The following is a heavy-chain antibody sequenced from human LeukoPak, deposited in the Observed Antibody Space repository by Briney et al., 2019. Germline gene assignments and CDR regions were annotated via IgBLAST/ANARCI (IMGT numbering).Heavy chain of an antibody. CDR3: ARRGGSYFNSFDY. J-gene: IGHJ4*02. D-gene: IGHD1-26*01. CDR2: IKQDGSEK. CDR1: GFTFSSYW. V-gene: IGHV3-7*01. Sequence: PGGSLRLSCAASGFTFSSYWMSWVRQAPGKGLEWVANIKQDGSEKYYVDSVKGRFTISRDNAKNSLYLQVNSLRAEDTAVYYCARRGGSYFNSFDYWGQGTLVTVSS.